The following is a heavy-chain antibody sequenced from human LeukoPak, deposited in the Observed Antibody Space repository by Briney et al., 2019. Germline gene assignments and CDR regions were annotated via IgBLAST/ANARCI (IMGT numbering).Heavy chain of an antibody. Sequence: SETLSLTCTVSGDSLSGYYWSWIRQPAGKELEWIGRLYVSGRSDDNPSLRSRVTMSVDTSNKQFSLRLSYVTAADTAMYCCARGVTGGWYGDFQHWGQGTLVTVSS. V-gene: IGHV4-4*07. CDR3: ARGVTGGWYGDFQH. CDR2: LYVSGRS. CDR1: GDSLSGYY. J-gene: IGHJ1*01. D-gene: IGHD6-19*01.